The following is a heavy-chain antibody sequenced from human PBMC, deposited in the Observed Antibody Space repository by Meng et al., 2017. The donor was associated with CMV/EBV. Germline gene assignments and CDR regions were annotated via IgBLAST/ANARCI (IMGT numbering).Heavy chain of an antibody. J-gene: IGHJ2*01. CDR2: ISGSGDST. D-gene: IGHD2-15*01. Sequence: SGFTCSSYAMTWVRQAPGKGLEWVSHISGSGDSTYYADSVKGRFTISRDNSKNTLYLQMNSLRAEDTALYYCAAARWTATDYWYFDLWGRGTLVTVSS. V-gene: IGHV3-23*01. CDR3: AAARWTATDYWYFDL. CDR1: GFTCSSYA.